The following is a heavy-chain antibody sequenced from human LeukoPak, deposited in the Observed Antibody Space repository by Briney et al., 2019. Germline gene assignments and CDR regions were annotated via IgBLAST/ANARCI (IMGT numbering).Heavy chain of an antibody. J-gene: IGHJ4*02. CDR1: GFTFSSYG. Sequence: SGGSLRLSCAESGFTFSSYGMHWVRQAPGKGLEWVAFIWIDGSNKYYADSVKGRFTISRDIPKNTLFLKWNSLRAEATVGNFVEKGPFDTAINGRYFDYWGEGTLVTGAS. D-gene: IGHD5-18*01. V-gene: IGHV3-30*02. CDR3: EKGPFDTAINGRYFDY. CDR2: IWIDGSNK.